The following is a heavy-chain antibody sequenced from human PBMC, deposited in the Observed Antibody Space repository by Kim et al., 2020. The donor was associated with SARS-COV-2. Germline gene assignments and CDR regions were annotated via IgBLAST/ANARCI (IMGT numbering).Heavy chain of an antibody. CDR2: ISGSSNYV. CDR3: ARDGYQGGVEAGYFQY. J-gene: IGHJ1*01. CDR1: GFVFSDYG. D-gene: IGHD2-2*03. Sequence: GGSLRLSCEVSGFVFSDYGISWVRQAPGRTLEWVAFISGSSNYVFYADSVKGRFSISRDDGRNLLVLEMSSLRGEDTAKYYCARDGYQGGVEAGYFQYWG. V-gene: IGHV3-21*06.